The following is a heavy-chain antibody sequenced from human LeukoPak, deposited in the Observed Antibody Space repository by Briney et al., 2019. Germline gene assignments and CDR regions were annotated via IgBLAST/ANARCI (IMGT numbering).Heavy chain of an antibody. CDR3: VRDRPGTYFDF. V-gene: IGHV4-61*02. CDR2: IYTSGST. J-gene: IGHJ4*02. D-gene: IGHD1-26*01. CDR1: GGSISSGSYY. Sequence: SQTLSLTCTVSGGSISSGSYYWSWIRQPAGTGLEWIGRIYTSGSTNYNPSLKSRVTISLDTSKNQFSLRLSSVTAADTAVYYCVRDRPGTYFDFWGQGTLVTVSS.